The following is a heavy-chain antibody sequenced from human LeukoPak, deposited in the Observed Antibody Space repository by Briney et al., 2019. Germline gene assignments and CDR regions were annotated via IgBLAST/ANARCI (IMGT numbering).Heavy chain of an antibody. V-gene: IGHV4-34*01. CDR3: ATPRVPDWYSDP. CDR2: INHSGST. CDR1: GGSFSGYY. J-gene: IGHJ2*01. Sequence: PSETLSLTCAVYGGSFSGYYWSWIRQPPGKGLEWIGEINHSGSTNYNPSLKSRVTISVDTSKNQFSLKLSSVTAADTAVYYCATPRVPDWYSDPWGRGTLVTVSS.